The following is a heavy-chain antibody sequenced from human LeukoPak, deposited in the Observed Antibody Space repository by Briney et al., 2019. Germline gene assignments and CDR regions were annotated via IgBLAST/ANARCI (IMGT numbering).Heavy chain of an antibody. J-gene: IGHJ4*02. D-gene: IGHD6-19*01. CDR2: IYYSGST. CDR3: ASLSAGSGWYDY. V-gene: IGHV4-31*03. Sequence: SQTLSLTCTVSGGSISSGGYYWSWIRQHPGKGLEWIGYIYYSGSTYYNPSLKSRVTISVDTSKNQFSLKLSFVTAADTAVYYCASLSAGSGWYDYWGQGTLVTVSS. CDR1: GGSISSGGYY.